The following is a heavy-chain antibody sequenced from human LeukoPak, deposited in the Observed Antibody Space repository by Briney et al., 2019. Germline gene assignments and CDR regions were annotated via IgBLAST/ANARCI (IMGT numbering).Heavy chain of an antibody. CDR2: IIPILGIA. D-gene: IGHD3-22*01. J-gene: IGHJ4*02. Sequence: SVKVSCKASGYTFTSYAISWVRQAPGQGLEWMGRIIPILGIANYAQKFQGRVTITADKSTSTAYMELSSLRSEDTAVYYCARVNYYDSSGYYWDYWGQGTLVTVSS. CDR1: GYTFTSYA. V-gene: IGHV1-69*04. CDR3: ARVNYYDSSGYYWDY.